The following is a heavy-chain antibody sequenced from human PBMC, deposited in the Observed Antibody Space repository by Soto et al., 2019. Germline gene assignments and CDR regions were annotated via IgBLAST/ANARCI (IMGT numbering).Heavy chain of an antibody. CDR2: IYHSGST. Sequence: LQLQESGSGLVKPSQPLSLTCAVSGGSISSGGYSWSWIRQPPGKGLEWIGYIYHSGSTYYNPSLKSRVTISVDRFKIQFSLKLSSVTAADTAVYYCAAGGGLPRYYWGQGTPGTVSS. J-gene: IGHJ4*02. CDR1: GGSISSGGYS. D-gene: IGHD5-12*01. V-gene: IGHV4-30-2*01. CDR3: AAGGGLPRYY.